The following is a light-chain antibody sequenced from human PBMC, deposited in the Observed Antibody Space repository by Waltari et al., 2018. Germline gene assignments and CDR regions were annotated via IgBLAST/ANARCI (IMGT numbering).Light chain of an antibody. Sequence: QSALTQTASVSGSPGQSITISCTGTRSDVGTYGRVSWYQQNPNRAPKLILYEVSRRPSGISKRFSGSKSGSTAYLTISGLQAEDEADYYCCVNCVNKTYVFGSGTKVTVL. CDR2: EVS. J-gene: IGLJ1*01. CDR1: RSDVGTYGR. V-gene: IGLV2-23*02. CDR3: CVNCVNKTYV.